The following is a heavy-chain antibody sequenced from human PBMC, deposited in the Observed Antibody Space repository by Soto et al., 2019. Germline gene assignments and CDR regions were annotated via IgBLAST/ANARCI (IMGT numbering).Heavy chain of an antibody. V-gene: IGHV1-69*01. J-gene: IGHJ6*02. CDR2: IIPIFGTA. D-gene: IGHD1-1*01. CDR1: GGTFSSYA. CDR3: ARGDGTGPTRYDGMDV. Sequence: QVQLVQSGAEVKKPGSSVKVSCKASGGTFSSYAISWVRQAPGQVLEWMGGIIPIFGTANYAQKFQGRVTITADESTRTAYMELSRLRSEDTAVYYCARGDGTGPTRYDGMDVWGQGTTVTVSS.